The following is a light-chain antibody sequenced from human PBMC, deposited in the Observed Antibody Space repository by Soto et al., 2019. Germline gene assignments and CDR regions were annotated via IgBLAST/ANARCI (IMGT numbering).Light chain of an antibody. CDR1: SGDIGAYNY. CDR3: CSYADTSRV. CDR2: DVN. J-gene: IGLJ3*02. V-gene: IGLV2-11*01. Sequence: QSALTQPRSVSGSPGQSVTFSCTGTSGDIGAYNYVSWYQFHPGKAPKMIIYDVNKRPSGVPDRFSGSKSGNTASLTISWLQAEDEADYYCCSYADTSRVFGGGTMLTVL.